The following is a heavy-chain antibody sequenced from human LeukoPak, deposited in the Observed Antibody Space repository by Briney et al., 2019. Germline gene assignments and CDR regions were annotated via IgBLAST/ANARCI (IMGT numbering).Heavy chain of an antibody. CDR3: AKGYDFWSGYPSNFDY. V-gene: IGHV3-21*01. CDR1: GFTFSSYS. J-gene: IGHJ4*02. Sequence: GGSLRLSCAASGFTFSSYSMNWVRQAPGKGLEWVSSISSSSSYIYYADSVKGRFTISRDNAKNSLYLQMNSLRAEDTAVYYCAKGYDFWSGYPSNFDYWGQGTLVTVSS. CDR2: ISSSSSYI. D-gene: IGHD3-3*01.